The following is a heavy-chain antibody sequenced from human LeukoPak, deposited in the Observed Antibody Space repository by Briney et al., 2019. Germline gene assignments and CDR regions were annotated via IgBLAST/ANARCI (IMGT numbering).Heavy chain of an antibody. V-gene: IGHV4-34*01. CDR1: GGSFSGYY. J-gene: IGHJ5*02. D-gene: IGHD3-3*01. Sequence: SETLSLNCAVYGGSFSGYYWSWIRQPPGKGLEWIGEINHSGSTNYNPSLKSRVTISVDTSKNQFSLKLSSVTAADTAVYYCATLITIFGALDPWGQGTLVTVSS. CDR3: ATLITIFGALDP. CDR2: INHSGST.